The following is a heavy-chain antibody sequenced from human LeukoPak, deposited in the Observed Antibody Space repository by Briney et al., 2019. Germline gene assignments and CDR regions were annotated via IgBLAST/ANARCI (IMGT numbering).Heavy chain of an antibody. V-gene: IGHV3-30*18. Sequence: AGRSLRLSCAASGFTFSSYGMHWVRQAPGKGLEWVAVISYDGSNKYYADSVKGRFTISRDNSKNTLYLQMNSLRAEDTAVYYCAKGDYEIQLWLRRLGIDYWGQGTLVTASS. D-gene: IGHD5-18*01. CDR2: ISYDGSNK. CDR3: AKGDYEIQLWLRRLGIDY. J-gene: IGHJ4*02. CDR1: GFTFSSYG.